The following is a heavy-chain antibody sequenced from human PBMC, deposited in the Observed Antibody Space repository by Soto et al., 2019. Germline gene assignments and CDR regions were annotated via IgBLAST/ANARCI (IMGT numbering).Heavy chain of an antibody. CDR1: GYTFTGYY. CDR2: INPNSGGT. V-gene: IGHV1-2*04. CDR3: ARDLGSPPRDIVVVVAANGAFDI. D-gene: IGHD2-15*01. Sequence: ASVKVSCKASGYTFTGYYMHWVRQAPGQGLEWMGWINPNSGGTNYAQKFQGWVTMTRDTSISTAYMELSRLRSGDTAVYYCARDLGSPPRDIVVVVAANGAFDIWGQGTMVTVSS. J-gene: IGHJ3*02.